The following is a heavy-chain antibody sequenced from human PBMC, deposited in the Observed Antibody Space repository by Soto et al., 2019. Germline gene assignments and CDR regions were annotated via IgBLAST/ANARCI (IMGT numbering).Heavy chain of an antibody. Sequence: QVQLVESGGGVVQPGRSLRLSCAASGFTFSSYGMHWVRQAPGKGLEWVAVIWYDGSNKYYADSVKGRFTISRDNSKNTLYLQMNSLRAEDTAVYYCARDPSYYDFWSGWSALGYGMDVWGQGTTVTVSS. CDR2: IWYDGSNK. CDR3: ARDPSYYDFWSGWSALGYGMDV. V-gene: IGHV3-33*01. CDR1: GFTFSSYG. D-gene: IGHD3-3*01. J-gene: IGHJ6*02.